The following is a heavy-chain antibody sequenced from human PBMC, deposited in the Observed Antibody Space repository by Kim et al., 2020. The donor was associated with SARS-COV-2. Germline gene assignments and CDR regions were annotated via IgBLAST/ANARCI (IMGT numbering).Heavy chain of an antibody. CDR3: ARGRAGVVPAPLLGLGPYCDYYAMEV. Sequence: SETLSLTCAVYGVSFSDYTWSWIRQPPGKGLEWIVEINHSGSTKLSPSLKSRITISVDTSKSQFSLRLKSMTATDTAVYYCARGRAGVVPAPLLGLGPYCDYYAMEVWGRGTPVAVSS. CDR2: INHSGST. J-gene: IGHJ6*02. D-gene: IGHD2-2*02. CDR1: GVSFSDYT. V-gene: IGHV4-34*01.